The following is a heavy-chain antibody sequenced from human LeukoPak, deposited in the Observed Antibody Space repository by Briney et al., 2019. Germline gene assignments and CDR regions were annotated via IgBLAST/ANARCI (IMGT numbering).Heavy chain of an antibody. CDR1: GYTFTSYD. J-gene: IGHJ5*02. D-gene: IGHD6-6*01. CDR3: ARFLLATRRGNWFDP. Sequence: ASVKVSCKASGYTFTSYDINWVRQATGQGLEWMGWMNPNSGNTGYAQKFQGRVTITRNTSINTAYMELSSLRFEDTAVYYCARFLLATRRGNWFDPWGQGTLVTVSS. V-gene: IGHV1-8*03. CDR2: MNPNSGNT.